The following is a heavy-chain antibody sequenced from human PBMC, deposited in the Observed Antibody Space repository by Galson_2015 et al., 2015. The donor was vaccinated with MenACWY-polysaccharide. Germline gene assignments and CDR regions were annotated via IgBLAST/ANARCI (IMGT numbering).Heavy chain of an antibody. Sequence: SLRLSCAASGFTFSNYVMSWVRQAPGKGLEWVSGISGSGGSTYYADSVKGRFTISRDNSKNTLYVQMNSLRAEDTAVYYCAKDQDLKGYCTSTSCKGAEYWGQGALVIVSS. CDR1: GFTFSNYV. J-gene: IGHJ4*02. V-gene: IGHV3-23*01. D-gene: IGHD2-2*01. CDR2: ISGSGGST. CDR3: AKDQDLKGYCTSTSCKGAEY.